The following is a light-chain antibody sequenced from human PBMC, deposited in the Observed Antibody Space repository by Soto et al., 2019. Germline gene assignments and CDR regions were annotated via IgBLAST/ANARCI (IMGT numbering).Light chain of an antibody. CDR1: QSLLHSDGYNS. Sequence: DIVMTQSPLSLPVTPGEPASISCRSSQSLLHSDGYNSLDWYLQKPRQSPQILIYLASNRAPGVPDRFSGSGSGTDFTLKISRVEADDVGLYYCVQGLQTPFTFGPGTKVDIK. J-gene: IGKJ3*01. CDR3: VQGLQTPFT. CDR2: LAS. V-gene: IGKV2-28*01.